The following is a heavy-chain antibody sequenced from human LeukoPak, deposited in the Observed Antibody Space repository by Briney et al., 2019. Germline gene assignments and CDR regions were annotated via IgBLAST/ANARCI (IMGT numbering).Heavy chain of an antibody. CDR3: AKGPSLAWNYVVFDY. Sequence: PGGSARLSCAASGFTFDDYAMHWVRQAPGKGLEWVSGISWNSGSIGYADSVKGRFTISRDNAKNSLYLQMNSLRAEDMALYYCAKGPSLAWNYVVFDYWGQGTLVTVSS. D-gene: IGHD1-7*01. CDR2: ISWNSGSI. CDR1: GFTFDDYA. J-gene: IGHJ4*02. V-gene: IGHV3-9*03.